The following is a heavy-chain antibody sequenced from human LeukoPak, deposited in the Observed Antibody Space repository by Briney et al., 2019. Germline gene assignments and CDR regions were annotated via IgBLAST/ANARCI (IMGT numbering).Heavy chain of an antibody. J-gene: IGHJ2*01. Sequence: GGSLRLSCAASGFTFSDYYMSWIRQAPGKGLEWASYISSSSSYTNYADSVKGRFTISRDNAKNSLYLQMNSLRAEDTAVYYCASLARTVTAYWYFDLWGRGTLVTVSS. CDR1: GFTFSDYY. CDR3: ASLARTVTAYWYFDL. V-gene: IGHV3-11*06. CDR2: ISSSSSYT. D-gene: IGHD4-17*01.